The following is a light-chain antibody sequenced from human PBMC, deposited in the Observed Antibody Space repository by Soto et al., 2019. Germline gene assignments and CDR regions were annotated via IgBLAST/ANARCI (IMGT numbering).Light chain of an antibody. J-gene: IGLJ2*01. Sequence: QSALTQPASVSGSPGQSITISCTGTSNDLGTYNLVSWYQQHPDRAPKLLIYEASKRPSGVSHRFSGSKSGNTASLTISGLQAEDEADYYCCSYARGDFVVFGGGTKLTVL. CDR3: CSYARGDFVV. V-gene: IGLV2-23*01. CDR1: SNDLGTYNL. CDR2: EAS.